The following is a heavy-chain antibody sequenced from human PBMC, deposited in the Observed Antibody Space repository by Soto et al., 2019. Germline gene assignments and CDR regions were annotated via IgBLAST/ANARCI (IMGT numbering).Heavy chain of an antibody. CDR3: ARGSGRRRRGLVVTAPTFGY. D-gene: IGHD2-21*02. CDR2: INHSGST. V-gene: IGHV4-34*01. J-gene: IGHJ4*02. CDR1: GGSFSGYY. Sequence: SETLSLTCAVYGGSFSGYYWSWIRQPPGKGLEWIGEINHSGSTNYNPSLKSRVTISVDTSKNQFSLKLSSVTAADTAVYYCARGSGRRRRGLVVTAPTFGYWGQGTLVTVSS.